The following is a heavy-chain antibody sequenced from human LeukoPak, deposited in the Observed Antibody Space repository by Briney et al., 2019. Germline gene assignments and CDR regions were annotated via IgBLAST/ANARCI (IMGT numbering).Heavy chain of an antibody. CDR3: ARVRGSSGWYWGSFDY. Sequence: SETLSLTCTVSGGSISSYYWSWIRQPAGKGLEWIGRIYTSGSTNYNPSLKSRVTISVDTSKNQFSLKLSSVTAANTAVYYCARVRGSSGWYWGSFDYWGQGTLVTVSS. V-gene: IGHV4-4*07. CDR2: IYTSGST. D-gene: IGHD6-19*01. CDR1: GGSISSYY. J-gene: IGHJ4*02.